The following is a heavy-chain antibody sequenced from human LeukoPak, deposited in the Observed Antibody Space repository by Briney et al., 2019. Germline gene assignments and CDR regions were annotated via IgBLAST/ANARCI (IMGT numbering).Heavy chain of an antibody. CDR3: ARVKSPNTYYDFWSGYYENWFDP. CDR2: IYYSGST. CDR1: GGSISSYY. Sequence: SETLSLTCTVSGGSISSYYWSWIRQPPGKGLEWIGYIYYSGSTNYNPSLKSRVTISVDTSKNQFSLKLSSVTAADTAVYYCARVKSPNTYYDFWSGYYENWFDPWGQGTLVTVSS. J-gene: IGHJ5*02. V-gene: IGHV4-59*01. D-gene: IGHD3-3*01.